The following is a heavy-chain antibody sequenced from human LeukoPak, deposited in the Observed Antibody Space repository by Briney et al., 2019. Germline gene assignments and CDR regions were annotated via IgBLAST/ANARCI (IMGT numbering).Heavy chain of an antibody. D-gene: IGHD2-21*02. Sequence: GGSLRLSCAASGFTFSSYAMHWVRQAPGKGLEWVAVIWYDGSNKYYADSVKGRFTISRDNSKNTLYLQMNSLRAEDTAVYYCARDRISVVTASLRSYMDVWGKGTTVTVSS. CDR2: IWYDGSNK. CDR3: ARDRISVVTASLRSYMDV. CDR1: GFTFSSYA. J-gene: IGHJ6*03. V-gene: IGHV3-33*08.